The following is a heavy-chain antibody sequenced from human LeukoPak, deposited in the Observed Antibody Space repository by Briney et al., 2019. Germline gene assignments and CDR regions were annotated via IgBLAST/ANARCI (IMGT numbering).Heavy chain of an antibody. CDR1: GFTFSSYW. CDR2: IKQDGSEK. CDR3: AREMITFGGVIVDYFDY. J-gene: IGHJ4*02. D-gene: IGHD3-16*02. Sequence: GGSLRLSCAASGFTFSSYWMSWVRQAPGKGLEWVANIKQDGSEKYYVDSVKGRFTNSRDNAKNSLYLQMNSLRAEDTAVYYCAREMITFGGVIVDYFDYWGQGTLVTVSS. V-gene: IGHV3-7*01.